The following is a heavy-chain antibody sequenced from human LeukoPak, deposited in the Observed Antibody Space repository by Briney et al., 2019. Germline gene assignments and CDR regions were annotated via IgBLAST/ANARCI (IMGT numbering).Heavy chain of an antibody. CDR3: ATRYCSIAACRASSYKCMDD. CDR2: INQDGGGR. D-gene: IGHD2-2*01. J-gene: IGHJ6*04. Sequence: GGSLRLSCAASGFTFSDNWMTWVRQAPGKGLEWVANINQDGGGRYYVDPVQGRFIISRDNAQNSVRLQMNSLRAEDTAVYYCATRYCSIAACRASSYKCMDDWGKGTTVIVSS. CDR1: GFTFSDNW. V-gene: IGHV3-7*01.